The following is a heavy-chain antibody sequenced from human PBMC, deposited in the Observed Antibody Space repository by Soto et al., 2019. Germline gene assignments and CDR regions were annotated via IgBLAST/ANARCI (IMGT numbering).Heavy chain of an antibody. CDR1: GGTFSSYA. D-gene: IGHD2-8*01. CDR3: ASYCTNGVCYPYGMDV. J-gene: IGHJ6*02. V-gene: IGHV1-69*13. CDR2: IIPIFGTA. Sequence: GXSGKVSCKASGGTFSSYAISWVRQAPGQGLEWMGGIIPIFGTANYAQKFQGRVTITADESTSTAYMELSSLRSEDTAVYYCASYCTNGVCYPYGMDVWGQGSTVTVSS.